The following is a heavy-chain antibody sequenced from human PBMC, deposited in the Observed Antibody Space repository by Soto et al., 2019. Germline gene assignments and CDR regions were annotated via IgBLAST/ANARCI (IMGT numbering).Heavy chain of an antibody. Sequence: GASVKVSCKASGYTFTKYGISWVRQAPGQGLEWMGWISGYNGNTNYAQKYQGRITMTIDTSTTTAYMELGSLTSDDTAVYYCAKRSSSSTFDYWGQGTLVTVSS. V-gene: IGHV1-18*01. CDR3: AKRSSSSTFDY. J-gene: IGHJ4*02. CDR2: ISGYNGNT. CDR1: GYTFTKYG. D-gene: IGHD6-6*01.